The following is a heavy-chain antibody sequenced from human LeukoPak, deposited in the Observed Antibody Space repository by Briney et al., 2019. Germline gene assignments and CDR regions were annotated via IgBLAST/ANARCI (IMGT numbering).Heavy chain of an antibody. V-gene: IGHV1-18*01. CDR1: GYTFTSYG. Sequence: GASVKVSCKASGYTFTSYGISWVRQAPGQGLEWMGWISAYNGNTNYAQKLQGRVTMTTGTSTSTAYMEPRSLRSDDTAVYYCARDFNGDYDHYYYYYYMDVWGKGTTVTVSS. J-gene: IGHJ6*03. D-gene: IGHD4-17*01. CDR3: ARDFNGDYDHYYYYYYMDV. CDR2: ISAYNGNT.